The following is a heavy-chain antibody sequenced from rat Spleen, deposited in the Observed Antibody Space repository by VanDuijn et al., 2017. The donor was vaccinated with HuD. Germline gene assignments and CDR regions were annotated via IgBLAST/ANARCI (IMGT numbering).Heavy chain of an antibody. V-gene: IGHV5-25*01. J-gene: IGHJ2*01. CDR3: ARLTTAFDY. CDR1: GFTFSNYY. D-gene: IGHD1-10*01. Sequence: EVQLVESDGGLVQPGRSLKLSCAASGFTFSNYYMAWVRQAPTKGLEWVASISSSGGSTYYRDSVKGRFTISRDNAKSILYLQMDSLRSEDTATYYCARLTTAFDYWGQGDMVTVSS. CDR2: ISSSGGST.